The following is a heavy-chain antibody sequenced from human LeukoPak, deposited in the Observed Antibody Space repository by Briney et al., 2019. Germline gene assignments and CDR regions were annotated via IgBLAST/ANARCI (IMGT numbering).Heavy chain of an antibody. Sequence: PSETLSLTCAVSNDSFSRYYWSWIRQPPGKGLEWIGHIYNRGNTNYNPSLKSRVTISLDTSKNHFSLRLNSVTAADTAVYYCARGSVRHYYDSSGYGSGDYWGQGTLVTVSS. D-gene: IGHD3-22*01. V-gene: IGHV4-4*09. CDR1: NDSFSRYY. J-gene: IGHJ4*02. CDR2: IYNRGNT. CDR3: ARGSVRHYYDSSGYGSGDY.